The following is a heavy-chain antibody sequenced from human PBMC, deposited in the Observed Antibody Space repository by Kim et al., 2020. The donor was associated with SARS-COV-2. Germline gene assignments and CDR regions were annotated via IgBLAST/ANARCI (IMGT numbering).Heavy chain of an antibody. CDR2: IYYSGST. CDR1: GGSISSSSYY. CDR3: AREDIRYPRSDAFDI. Sequence: SETLSLTCTVSGGSISSSSYYWGWIRQPPGKGLEWIGSIYYSGSTYYNPSLKSRVTISVDTSKNQFSLKLSSVTAADTAVYYCAREDIRYPRSDAFDIWGQGTMVTVSS. V-gene: IGHV4-39*02. J-gene: IGHJ3*02. D-gene: IGHD3-9*01.